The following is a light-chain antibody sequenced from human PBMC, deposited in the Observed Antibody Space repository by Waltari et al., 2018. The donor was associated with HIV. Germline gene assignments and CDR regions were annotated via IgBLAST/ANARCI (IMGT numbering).Light chain of an antibody. Sequence: QSALTQPASVSGPPGQSLTLSCTGTSSDVGDYNYVPWYQQHPGKAPKLIIYDVSNRPSGVSNRFSGSKSGNTAALTISVLQTEDEADYYCSSYTSSSTRVFGTGTKVTVL. V-gene: IGLV2-14*01. CDR3: SSYTSSSTRV. CDR1: SSDVGDYNY. CDR2: DVS. J-gene: IGLJ1*01.